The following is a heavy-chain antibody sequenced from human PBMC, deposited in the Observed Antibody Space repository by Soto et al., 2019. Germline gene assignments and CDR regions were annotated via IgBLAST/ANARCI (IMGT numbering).Heavy chain of an antibody. D-gene: IGHD4-4*01. V-gene: IGHV2-5*02. CDR3: VRSYSVDYYALDV. CDR1: GFSLDTRGMG. J-gene: IGHJ6*02. Sequence: QITLKESGPTLVKPTQTLTLTCTFSGFSLDTRGMGVGWIRQPPGKALEWLALIYWDDDKHYSPSLKTRLTIIKDTSKNQVVLAMTSMDPVDTATYYCVRSYSVDYYALDVWGQGTTVTVSS. CDR2: IYWDDDK.